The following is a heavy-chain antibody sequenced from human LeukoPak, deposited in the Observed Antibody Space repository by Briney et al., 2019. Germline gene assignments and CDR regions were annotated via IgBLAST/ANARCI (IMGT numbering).Heavy chain of an antibody. J-gene: IGHJ5*02. D-gene: IGHD2-2*01. CDR1: GFTFSSYS. CDR2: ISSSSSYI. CDR3: ASGGREYQLAVP. V-gene: IGHV3-21*01. Sequence: GGSLRLSCAASGFTFSSYSMNWVRQAPGKGLEWVSSISSSSSYIYYADSVKGRFTISRDNAKNSLYLQMNSLRAEDTAVYYCASGGREYQLAVPWDQGTLVTVSS.